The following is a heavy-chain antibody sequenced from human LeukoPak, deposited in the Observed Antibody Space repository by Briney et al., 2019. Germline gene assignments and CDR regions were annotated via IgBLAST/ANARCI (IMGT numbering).Heavy chain of an antibody. CDR2: IYASGST. D-gene: IGHD1-26*01. Sequence: GGSLRLSCAASGFTVSSNYMKWVRQAPGKGLEWVSVIYASGSTYYADSVKGRFTISRDNSKNTLYLEMNSLRAEDTAIYYCAKMKGHPLPKYYMDVWGQGTTVTVSS. V-gene: IGHV3-53*01. J-gene: IGHJ6*01. CDR3: AKMKGHPLPKYYMDV. CDR1: GFTVSSNY.